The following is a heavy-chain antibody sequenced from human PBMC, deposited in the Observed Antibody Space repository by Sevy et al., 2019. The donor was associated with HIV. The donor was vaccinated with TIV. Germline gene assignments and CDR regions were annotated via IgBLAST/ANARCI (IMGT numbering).Heavy chain of an antibody. CDR3: ARDRMIFGGQGGMDV. V-gene: IGHV1-2*02. CDR1: GYSFTAYY. CDR2: INPNSGDT. J-gene: IGHJ6*02. D-gene: IGHD3-3*01. Sequence: ASVKVSCKASGYSFTAYYMHWVRQAPGHGLEWMGWINPNSGDTEYAQKFQGRVTMTTDPSINTAYMELSRLRSDETAVFYCARDRMIFGGQGGMDVWGQGTTVTVSS.